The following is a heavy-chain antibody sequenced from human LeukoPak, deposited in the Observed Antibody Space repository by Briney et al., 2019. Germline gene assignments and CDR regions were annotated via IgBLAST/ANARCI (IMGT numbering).Heavy chain of an antibody. CDR3: ARGGSGCFDY. J-gene: IGHJ4*02. CDR1: IFTFSNYG. CDR2: ISYDGSSK. D-gene: IGHD6-19*01. Sequence: GGSLRLSCAASIFTFSNYGIHWVRQAPGKGLEWVAVISYDGSSKYYADSVKGRFTISRDNSKNTLYLQMNSLRAEDTAVYYCARGGSGCFDYWGQGSLVTVSS. V-gene: IGHV3-30*03.